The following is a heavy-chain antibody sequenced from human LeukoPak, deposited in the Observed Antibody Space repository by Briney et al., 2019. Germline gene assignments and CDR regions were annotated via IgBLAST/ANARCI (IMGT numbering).Heavy chain of an antibody. Sequence: PGGSLRLSCEASGFNFNTYGMAWVRQAPGKGLEWVSIISRASESIFYADSVKGRFTISRDNARNSLYLQMNGLRAEDTAAYYCARGATDTTRWFDPWGQGTLVTVSS. V-gene: IGHV3-21*01. CDR2: ISRASESI. CDR3: ARGATDTTRWFDP. J-gene: IGHJ5*02. D-gene: IGHD1-7*01. CDR1: GFNFNTYG.